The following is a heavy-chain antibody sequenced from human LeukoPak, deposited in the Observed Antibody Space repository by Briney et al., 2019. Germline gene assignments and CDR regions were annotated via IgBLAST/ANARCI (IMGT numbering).Heavy chain of an antibody. D-gene: IGHD3-22*01. V-gene: IGHV3-21*01. J-gene: IGHJ4*02. CDR3: ARVFQRGTYYYDSSGYYFDY. Sequence: PGGSLRLSCAASGFTFSSYSMTWVRQAPGKGLEWVSSISSGSSYIYYADSVKGRFTISRDNAKNSLYLQMNSLRAEDTAVYYCARVFQRGTYYYDSSGYYFDYWGQGTLVTVSS. CDR2: ISSGSSYI. CDR1: GFTFSSYS.